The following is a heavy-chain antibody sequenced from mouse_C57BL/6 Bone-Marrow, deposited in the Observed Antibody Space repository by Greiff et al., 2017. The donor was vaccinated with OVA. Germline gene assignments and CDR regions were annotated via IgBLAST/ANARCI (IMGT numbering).Heavy chain of an antibody. CDR3: ARRMYYYGSSYNYAMDY. J-gene: IGHJ4*01. CDR1: GFTFSDYY. V-gene: IGHV5-12*01. CDR2: ISNGGGST. D-gene: IGHD1-1*01. Sequence: EVMLVESGGGLVQPGGSLKLSCAASGFTFSDYYMYWVRQTPEKRLEWVAYISNGGGSTYYPDTVKGRFTISRDNAKNTLYLQMSRLKSEDTAMYYCARRMYYYGSSYNYAMDYWGQGTSVTVSS.